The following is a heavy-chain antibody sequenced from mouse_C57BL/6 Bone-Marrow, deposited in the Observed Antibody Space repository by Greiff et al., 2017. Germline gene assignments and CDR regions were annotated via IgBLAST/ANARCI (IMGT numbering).Heavy chain of an antibody. CDR3: AREDDGYSSWFAY. Sequence: VQLQQPGAELVKPGASVKMSCKASGYTFTSYWITWVKQRPGQGLEWIGDIYPGSGSTNYNEKFKSKATLTVDTSSSTAYMQLSSLTSEDSAVYYCAREDDGYSSWFAYGGQGTLVTVSA. J-gene: IGHJ3*01. CDR2: IYPGSGST. CDR1: GYTFTSYW. V-gene: IGHV1-55*01. D-gene: IGHD2-3*01.